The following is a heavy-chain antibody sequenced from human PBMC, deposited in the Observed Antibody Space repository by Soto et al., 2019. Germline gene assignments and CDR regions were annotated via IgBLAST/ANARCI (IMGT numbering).Heavy chain of an antibody. CDR2: IIPIFGTA. Sequence: SVKVSCKASGGTFSSYAISWVRQAPGQGLEWMGGIIPIFGTANYAQKFQGRVTITADESTSTAYMELSSLRSEDTAVYYCARVNSYGFHYYYYYGMDVWGQGTTVTVSS. D-gene: IGHD5-18*01. J-gene: IGHJ6*02. V-gene: IGHV1-69*13. CDR1: GGTFSSYA. CDR3: ARVNSYGFHYYYYYGMDV.